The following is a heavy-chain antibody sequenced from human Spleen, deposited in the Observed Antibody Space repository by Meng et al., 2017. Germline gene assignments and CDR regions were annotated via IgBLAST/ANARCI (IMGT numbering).Heavy chain of an antibody. CDR2: IAYDGGIK. D-gene: IGHD3-10*01. CDR3: ARVQGGSGSYYPYYDY. J-gene: IGHJ4*02. CDR1: GFTFSDYG. V-gene: IGHV3-30-3*01. Sequence: GESLKISCAASGFTFSDYGFHWVRQAPGKGLEWVAIIAYDGGIKYYADSVKGRFTISRDNAENTLYLEMNSLSAADTAVYYCARVQGGSGSYYPYYDYWGQGTLVTVSS.